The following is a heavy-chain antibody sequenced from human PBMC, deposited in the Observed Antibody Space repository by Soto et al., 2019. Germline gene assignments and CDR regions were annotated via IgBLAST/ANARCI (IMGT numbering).Heavy chain of an antibody. D-gene: IGHD1-26*01. Sequence: SETLSLTCAVSGGSISSSNWWSWVRQPPGKGLEWIGEIYHSGSTNYNPSLKSRVTISVDKSKNQFSLKLSSVTAADTAVYYCARDRSGATLNYWFDPWGQGTLVTVSS. CDR3: ARDRSGATLNYWFDP. CDR2: IYHSGST. J-gene: IGHJ5*02. CDR1: GGSISSSNW. V-gene: IGHV4-4*02.